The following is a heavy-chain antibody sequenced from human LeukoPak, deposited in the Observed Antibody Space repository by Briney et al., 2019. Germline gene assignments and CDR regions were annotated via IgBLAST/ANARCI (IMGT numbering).Heavy chain of an antibody. CDR2: ISGSGGST. V-gene: IGHV3-23*01. CDR3: AKGEWGGAVAGKFDY. D-gene: IGHD6-19*01. CDR1: GFTFSSYA. Sequence: GGSLRLSCAASGFTFSSYAMSWVRQAPGKGPEWVSAISGSGGSTYYADSVKGRFTISRDNSKNTLYLQMNSLRAEDTAVYYCAKGEWGGAVAGKFDYWGQGTLVTVSS. J-gene: IGHJ4*02.